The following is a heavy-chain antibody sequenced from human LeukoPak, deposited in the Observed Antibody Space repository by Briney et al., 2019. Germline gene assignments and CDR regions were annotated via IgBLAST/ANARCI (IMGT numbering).Heavy chain of an antibody. CDR1: GFTFSSYW. D-gene: IGHD3-10*01. V-gene: IGHV3-74*01. CDR3: ARDGVETGFDY. J-gene: IGHJ4*02. CDR2: INSDGSST. Sequence: GGSLRLSCAAPGFTFSSYWMHWVRQAPGKGLVWVSRINSDGSSTSYADSVKGRFTISRDNAKNTLYLQMNSLRAEDTAVYYCARDGVETGFDYWGQGTLVTVSS.